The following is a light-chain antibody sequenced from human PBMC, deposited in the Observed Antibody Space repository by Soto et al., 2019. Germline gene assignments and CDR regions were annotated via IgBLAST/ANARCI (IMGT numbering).Light chain of an antibody. Sequence: VLTQSPGTLSLSPGERATLSCRASQSVSSSYLAWYQQKPGQAPRLLIYGASSRATGIPDRFSGSGSGTDFTLTISRLEPEDFAVYYCQQYGSSPTFGGGTKVEIK. V-gene: IGKV3-20*01. J-gene: IGKJ4*01. CDR2: GAS. CDR1: QSVSSSY. CDR3: QQYGSSPT.